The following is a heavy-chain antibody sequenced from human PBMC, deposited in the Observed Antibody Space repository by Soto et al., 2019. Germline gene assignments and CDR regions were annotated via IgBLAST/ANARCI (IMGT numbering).Heavy chain of an antibody. Sequence: GESLKISCKGSGYSFTSYWIGWVRQMPGKGLEWMGIIYPGDSDTRYSPSFQGQVTISADKSISTAYLQMNSLRAEDTAVYHCARVAPEYSSTPRRFDFWGQGTLVTVSS. V-gene: IGHV5-51*01. J-gene: IGHJ4*02. CDR2: IYPGDSDT. CDR3: ARVAPEYSSTPRRFDF. D-gene: IGHD6-13*01. CDR1: GYSFTSYW.